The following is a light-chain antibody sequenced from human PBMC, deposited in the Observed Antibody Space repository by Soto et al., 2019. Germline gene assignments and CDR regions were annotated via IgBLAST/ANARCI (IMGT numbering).Light chain of an antibody. CDR3: HHYNTYPFT. J-gene: IGKJ5*01. Sequence: DIQMTQSPSTLSASVGDRATITCRASQSISIGLAWYQQKPGKAPKVLIYDASTLQTGVPSRFSGSGSGTEFTLTISSLQPDDFATYYCHHYNTYPFTFGQGTRLEIK. CDR1: QSISIG. CDR2: DAS. V-gene: IGKV1-5*01.